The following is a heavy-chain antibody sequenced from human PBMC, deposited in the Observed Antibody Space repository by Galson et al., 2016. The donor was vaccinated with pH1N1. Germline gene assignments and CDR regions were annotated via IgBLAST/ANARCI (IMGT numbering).Heavy chain of an antibody. V-gene: IGHV1-24*01. J-gene: IGHJ6*03. CDR1: GYLLTELS. D-gene: IGHD4-23*01. CDR3: ATNSIDYYYSYMDV. CDR2: FTAEDGET. Sequence: SVKVSCKVSGYLLTELSIFWVRQAPGKGLEWMGGFTAEDGETVYAQKLQGRVTMTEDTSTDTAYMEVSSLRYEDTAVYYCATNSIDYYYSYMDVWGKGTTVTVSS.